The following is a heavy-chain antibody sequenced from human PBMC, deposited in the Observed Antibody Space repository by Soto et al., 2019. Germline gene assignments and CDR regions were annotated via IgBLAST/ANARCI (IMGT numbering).Heavy chain of an antibody. Sequence: SVKVSCKASGGTFSSYAISWVRQAPGQGLEWMGGIIPIFGTANYAQKFQGRVTITADESTSTAYMELSSLRSEDTAVYYCARAGRKAMEVYCFDYWGQGTLVTVSS. CDR2: IIPIFGTA. D-gene: IGHD5-18*01. CDR3: ARAGRKAMEVYCFDY. CDR1: GGTFSSYA. J-gene: IGHJ4*02. V-gene: IGHV1-69*13.